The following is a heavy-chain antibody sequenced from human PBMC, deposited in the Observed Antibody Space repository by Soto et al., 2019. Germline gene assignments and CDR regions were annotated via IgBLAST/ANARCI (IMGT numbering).Heavy chain of an antibody. J-gene: IGHJ4*02. V-gene: IGHV3-21*06. CDR2: ISSGGNDI. CDR3: ARMAY. CDR1: GFPFSRYS. Sequence: GGSLRLFCEASGFPFSRYSLNWVRQAPGKGLEWVSSISSGGNDISYAESVEGRFFTSRDNVNNVLYLDINNLRPEDTAVYYCARMAYWGQGTLVTVSS.